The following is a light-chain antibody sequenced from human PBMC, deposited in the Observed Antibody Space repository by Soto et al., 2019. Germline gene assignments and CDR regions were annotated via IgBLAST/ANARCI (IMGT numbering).Light chain of an antibody. CDR2: AAS. J-gene: IGKJ5*01. Sequence: DIQMTQSPSSVSAFVGDRVTITCRASQGISSWLAWYQQKPGQAPKLLIYAASSLQSGVPSRFSGSGAGTDFTLTISSLLAADFATYYYQQASSNRSITFGQGTRLEIK. CDR3: QQASSNRSIT. V-gene: IGKV1-12*01. CDR1: QGISSW.